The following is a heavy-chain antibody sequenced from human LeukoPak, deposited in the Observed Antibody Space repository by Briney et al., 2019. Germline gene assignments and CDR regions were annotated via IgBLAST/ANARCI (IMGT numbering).Heavy chain of an antibody. CDR2: ISGTGGTT. CDR3: ARDCAWDTSCPIDY. D-gene: IGHD2-2*01. CDR1: GFTFTSYA. J-gene: IGHJ4*02. Sequence: GGSLRLSCAASGFTFTSYAMSWVRQAPGKGLEWVSAISGTGGTTYYADSVKGRFTISRDNAKNSLYLQMNSLRAEDTAVYYCARDCAWDTSCPIDYWGQGTLVTVSS. V-gene: IGHV3-23*01.